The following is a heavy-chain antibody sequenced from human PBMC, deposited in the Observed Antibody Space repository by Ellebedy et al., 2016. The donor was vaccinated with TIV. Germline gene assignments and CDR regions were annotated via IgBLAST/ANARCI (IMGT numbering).Heavy chain of an antibody. Sequence: ASVKVSCKASGYTFTGYYMHWARQAPGQGLEWMGWINPNSGGTNYAQKFQGRVTMTRDTSISTAYMELSRLRSDDTAVYYCARDPCSSTSCPWSDPWGQGTLVTVSS. CDR1: GYTFTGYY. J-gene: IGHJ5*02. V-gene: IGHV1-2*02. CDR3: ARDPCSSTSCPWSDP. D-gene: IGHD2-2*01. CDR2: INPNSGGT.